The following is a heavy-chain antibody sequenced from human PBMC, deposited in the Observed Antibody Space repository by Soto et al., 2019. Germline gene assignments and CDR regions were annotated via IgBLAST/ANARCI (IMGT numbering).Heavy chain of an antibody. J-gene: IGHJ6*02. CDR1: GGSICSYY. CDR2: IYYSGST. V-gene: IGHV4-59*01. Sequence: SETMSLTCTVSGGSICSYYWSWIRQHPGKGLEWIGYIYYSGSTNYNPSLKSRVTISVDTSKNQFSLKLSSVTAADTAVYYCARDIAPGRGDYYYYYGMDVWGQGTTVTVSS. CDR3: ARDIAPGRGDYYYYYGMDV. D-gene: IGHD2-15*01.